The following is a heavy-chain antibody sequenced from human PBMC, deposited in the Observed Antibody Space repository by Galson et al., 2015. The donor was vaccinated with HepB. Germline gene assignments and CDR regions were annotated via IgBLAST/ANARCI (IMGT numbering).Heavy chain of an antibody. CDR1: GFSFSSYW. J-gene: IGHJ4*02. CDR2: IKQDGSEK. V-gene: IGHV3-7*01. Sequence: SLRLSCAASGFSFSSYWMSWVRQAPGKGLEWVANIKQDGSEKYYVDSVKGRFTISRDNAKNSLYLQMNNLRAEDTAVYYCARVADADYGDHSHFDYWGQGTLVTVSS. D-gene: IGHD4-17*01. CDR3: ARVADADYGDHSHFDY.